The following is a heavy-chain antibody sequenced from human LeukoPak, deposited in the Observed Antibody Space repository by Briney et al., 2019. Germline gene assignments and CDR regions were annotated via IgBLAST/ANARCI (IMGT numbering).Heavy chain of an antibody. CDR1: GGTFSSYA. CDR2: IIPIFGTA. V-gene: IGHV1-69*01. D-gene: IGHD3-10*01. Sequence: GASVKVSCKASGGTFSSYAISWVRQAPGQGLEWMGGIIPIFGTANYAQKFQGRVTITADESTSTAYMELSRLRSEDTAVYYCARVAGKILWFGELDAFDIWGQGTMVTVSS. J-gene: IGHJ3*02. CDR3: ARVAGKILWFGELDAFDI.